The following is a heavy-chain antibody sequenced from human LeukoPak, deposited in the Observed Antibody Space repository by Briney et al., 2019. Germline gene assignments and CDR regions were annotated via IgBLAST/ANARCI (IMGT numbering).Heavy chain of an antibody. CDR1: GYTFTDYY. V-gene: IGHV1-2*02. CDR3: ARGGGGDDAFDI. J-gene: IGHJ3*02. D-gene: IGHD6-25*01. Sequence: PSMKLSCKASGYTFTDYYIHWVREAPGQGLEWMGGVDPNSGGTNYPQRFQGRVTMTRDTSINTAYLDLSRLRSDVTAVYYCARGGGGDDAFDIWGQGTMVTVSS. CDR2: VDPNSGGT.